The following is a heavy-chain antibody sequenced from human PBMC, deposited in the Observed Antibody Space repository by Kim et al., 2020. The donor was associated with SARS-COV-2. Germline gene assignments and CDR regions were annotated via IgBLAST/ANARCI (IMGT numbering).Heavy chain of an antibody. J-gene: IGHJ4*02. Sequence: YYEDSVRGRFIISRDTANNMLYLQMNSRRAEDTAVYYCARDKNTGYIDFGGQGTLVTVSS. CDR3: ARDKNTGYIDF. D-gene: IGHD2-8*02. V-gene: IGHV3-33*01.